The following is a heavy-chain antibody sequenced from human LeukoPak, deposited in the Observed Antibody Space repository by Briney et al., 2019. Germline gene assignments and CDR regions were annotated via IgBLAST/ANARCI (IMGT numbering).Heavy chain of an antibody. CDR3: VGMESRELLSY. V-gene: IGHV4-59*08. J-gene: IGHJ4*02. D-gene: IGHD3-10*01. Sequence: SETLSLTCTVSRGSIRSYYWSWIGQPPGKRLEGMGYFYYSGSTNDNPSLNSRVTISVDTSKNQFSLKLSSVTAADTAVYYCVGMESRELLSYWGQGTLVTVSS. CDR2: FYYSGST. CDR1: RGSIRSYY.